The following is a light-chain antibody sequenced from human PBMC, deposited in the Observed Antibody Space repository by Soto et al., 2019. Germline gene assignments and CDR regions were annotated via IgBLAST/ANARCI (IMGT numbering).Light chain of an antibody. V-gene: IGKV3-15*01. Sequence: DIVMTQSPATLSLSPGERATLSCWASQSINSNVAWYQQKAGQAPRLLIYGASTRATGIPARFSASGSGTEFTLTISSLQSEDFAVYYCQHYHYWPFTFGGGTKVDIK. CDR1: QSINSN. CDR3: QHYHYWPFT. J-gene: IGKJ4*01. CDR2: GAS.